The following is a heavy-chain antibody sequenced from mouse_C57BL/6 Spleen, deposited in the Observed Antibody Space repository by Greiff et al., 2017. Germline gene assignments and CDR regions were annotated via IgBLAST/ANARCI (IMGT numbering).Heavy chain of an antibody. CDR2: IYPRSGNT. CDR1: GYTFTSSG. V-gene: IGHV1-81*01. D-gene: IGHD1-1*01. Sequence: QVQLQQSGAELARPGASVKLSCKASGYTFTSSGISWVKQRTGQGLEWIGEIYPRSGNTYYNEKFKGKATLTADKSSSTAYMELRSLTSEDSAVYFGAREDGSSYLFAYWGQGTLVTVSA. J-gene: IGHJ3*01. CDR3: AREDGSSYLFAY.